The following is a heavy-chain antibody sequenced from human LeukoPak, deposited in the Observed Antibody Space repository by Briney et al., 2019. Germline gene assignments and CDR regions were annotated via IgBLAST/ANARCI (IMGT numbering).Heavy chain of an antibody. Sequence: SETLSLTCTVSGGSISSSTYYWGWIRQPPGKGLEWIGSIYYSGSTYYNPSVKSRLTISVDTSKNQFSLKLSSVTAADTAVYYCAKDRPNPYDFWSGYQMDVWGKGTTVTVSS. D-gene: IGHD3-3*01. J-gene: IGHJ6*04. CDR2: IYYSGST. V-gene: IGHV4-39*07. CDR3: AKDRPNPYDFWSGYQMDV. CDR1: GGSISSSTYY.